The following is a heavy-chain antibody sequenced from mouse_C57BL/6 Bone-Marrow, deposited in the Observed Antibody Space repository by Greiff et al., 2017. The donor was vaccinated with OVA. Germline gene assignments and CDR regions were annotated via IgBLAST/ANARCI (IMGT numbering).Heavy chain of an antibody. Sequence: EVKLVESGAELVKPGASVKLSCTASGFNIKDYYMPWVKQRTEQGLEWIGRIDPEDGETKYAPKFQGKATITADTSSNTAYLQLSSLTTEDTAVYYCARGGTTGLWYFDVWGTGTTVTVSS. CDR1: GFNIKDYY. CDR3: ARGGTTGLWYFDV. V-gene: IGHV14-2*01. D-gene: IGHD1-1*01. J-gene: IGHJ1*03. CDR2: IDPEDGET.